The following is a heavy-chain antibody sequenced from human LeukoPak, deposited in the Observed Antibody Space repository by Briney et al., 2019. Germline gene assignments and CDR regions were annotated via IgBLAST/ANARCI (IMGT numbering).Heavy chain of an antibody. CDR1: GFTFSSYA. CDR3: AKDKGIVVVPAAPLDY. V-gene: IGHV3-23*01. D-gene: IGHD2-2*01. J-gene: IGHJ4*02. CDR2: ISGSGGST. Sequence: GGSLRLSCAASGFTFSSYAMSWVRQAPGKGLEWVSAISGSGGSTYYADSVKGRFTISRDNSKNTLYLQMNSLRAEDTALYYCAKDKGIVVVPAAPLDYWGQGTLVTVSS.